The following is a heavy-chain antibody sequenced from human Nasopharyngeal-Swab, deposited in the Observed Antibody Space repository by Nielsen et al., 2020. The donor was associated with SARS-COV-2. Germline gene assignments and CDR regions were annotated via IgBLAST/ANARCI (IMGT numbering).Heavy chain of an antibody. D-gene: IGHD2-15*01. CDR3: ARGGDPREVVAATDCFDP. CDR2: INPGGGSA. Sequence: VRQMPGKGLEWMGIINPGGGSARYSQNFQGRVTMTRDTSTNTVYMELYSLTSEDTAVYYCARGGDPREVVAATDCFDPWGQGTLVTVPS. J-gene: IGHJ5*02. V-gene: IGHV1-46*01.